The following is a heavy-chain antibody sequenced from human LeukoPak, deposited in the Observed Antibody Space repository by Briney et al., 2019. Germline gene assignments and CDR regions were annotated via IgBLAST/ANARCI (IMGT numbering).Heavy chain of an antibody. CDR3: AREGMPTGWFDP. Sequence: SETLSLTCTVSGYSISSGYYWGWIRQPPGKGLEWIGSIYHSGSTYYNPSLKSRVTISVDTSKNQFSLKLSSVTAADTAVYYCAREGMPTGWFDPWGQGTLVTVSS. CDR2: IYHSGST. CDR1: GYSISSGYY. V-gene: IGHV4-38-2*02. D-gene: IGHD1-1*01. J-gene: IGHJ5*02.